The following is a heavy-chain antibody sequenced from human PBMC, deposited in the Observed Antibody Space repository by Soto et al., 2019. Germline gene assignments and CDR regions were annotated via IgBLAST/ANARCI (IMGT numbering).Heavy chain of an antibody. CDR3: AKEGEHSSGWANFDY. CDR2: ISGSGGRT. CDR1: GFTFSSYA. V-gene: IGHV3-23*01. J-gene: IGHJ4*02. D-gene: IGHD6-19*01. Sequence: EVQLLESGGGLVQPGGSLRLSCAASGFTFSSYAMSWVRQAPGKGLEWVSAISGSGGRTYYADSVKGRFTISRDNSKNTLYLQTNSLRAEDTAVYYCAKEGEHSSGWANFDYWGQGTLVTVSS.